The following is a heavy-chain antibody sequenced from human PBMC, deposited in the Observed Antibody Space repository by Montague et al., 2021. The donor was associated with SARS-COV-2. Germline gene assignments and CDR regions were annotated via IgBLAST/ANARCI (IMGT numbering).Heavy chain of an antibody. J-gene: IGHJ4*02. CDR2: IYYSGNT. D-gene: IGHD5-24*01. V-gene: IGHV4-31*03. Sequence: TLSLTCIVSSDSISSGGYYWSWIRQHPGKGLEWIGYIYYSGNTYYNPSLKSRVTMSVDTTKNQSSLTLNSVTAADTAVYYCARGPSRLATQEFYFGYWGQGTLVSVSS. CDR1: SDSISSGGYY. CDR3: ARGPSRLATQEFYFGY.